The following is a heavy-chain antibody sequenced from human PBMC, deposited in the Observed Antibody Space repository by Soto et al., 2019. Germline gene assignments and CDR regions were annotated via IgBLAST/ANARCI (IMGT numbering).Heavy chain of an antibody. CDR2: ISYDGRNK. CDR3: VKDGSSGWPYYYGLDV. J-gene: IGHJ6*02. V-gene: IGHV3-30*18. Sequence: SGGGGVQPGRSLRLSCAASGFTFSSYGIHWVRQAPGKGLEWVAVISYDGRNKYYADSVKGRFAISRDNSRNTLYLQMSSLRAEDTAVYYCVKDGSSGWPYYYGLDVWGQGTTVTVSS. D-gene: IGHD6-19*01. CDR1: GFTFSSYG.